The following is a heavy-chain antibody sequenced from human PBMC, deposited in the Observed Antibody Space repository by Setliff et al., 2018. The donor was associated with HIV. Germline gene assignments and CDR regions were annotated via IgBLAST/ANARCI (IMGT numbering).Heavy chain of an antibody. CDR2: IYYRGST. D-gene: IGHD3-22*01. Sequence: SETLSLTCTVSGGSISSSSYYLGWIRQPPGKGLEWIGSIYYRGSTFQNPSLKSRVTISLDKSKNQFSLNLNSVTAADTAVYYCASGFYYDSSGYWPFDYWGQGTLVTV. CDR1: GGSISSSSYY. CDR3: ASGFYYDSSGYWPFDY. J-gene: IGHJ4*02. V-gene: IGHV4-39*01.